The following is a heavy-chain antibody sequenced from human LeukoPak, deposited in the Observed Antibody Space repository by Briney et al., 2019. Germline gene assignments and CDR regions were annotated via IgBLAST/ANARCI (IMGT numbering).Heavy chain of an antibody. CDR2: IYYSGST. V-gene: IGHV4-39*06. CDR1: GDSISSSSYY. CDR3: ATLGGYCSGTRCIDY. D-gene: IGHD2-2*01. Sequence: SETLSLTCTVSGDSISSSSYYWGWIRQPPGKGLEWIGSIYYSGSTYYNPSLKSRVTISVDTSKNQFPLKLSSVTAADTAVYYCATLGGYCSGTRCIDYWGQGTQVTVSS. J-gene: IGHJ4*02.